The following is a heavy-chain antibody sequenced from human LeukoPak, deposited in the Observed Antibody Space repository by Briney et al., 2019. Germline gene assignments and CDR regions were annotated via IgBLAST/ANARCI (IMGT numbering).Heavy chain of an antibody. V-gene: IGHV3-48*04. Sequence: PGGSLRLSCAASGFTFSSYSMNWVRQAPGKGLEWVSYISSSSSNSAIYYADSVKGRFTISRDNAKNSLYLQMNSLRAEDTAVYYCARVIVVANGDYWGQGTLVTVSS. CDR2: ISSSSSNSAI. CDR3: ARVIVVANGDY. D-gene: IGHD3-22*01. CDR1: GFTFSSYS. J-gene: IGHJ4*02.